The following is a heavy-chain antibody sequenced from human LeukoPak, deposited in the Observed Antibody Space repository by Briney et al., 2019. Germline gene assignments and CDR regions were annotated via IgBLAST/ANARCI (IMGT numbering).Heavy chain of an antibody. CDR1: GGSISSSSYY. J-gene: IGHJ4*02. CDR3: ARHVRITMVRGVNYYFDY. CDR2: IYYSGST. V-gene: IGHV4-39*01. D-gene: IGHD3-10*01. Sequence: SETLSLTCTVSGGSISSSSYYWGWIRQPPGKGLEWIGSIYYSGSTYYNPSLKSRVTISVYTSKNQFSLKLSSVTAADTAVYYCARHVRITMVRGVNYYFDYWGQGTLVTVSS.